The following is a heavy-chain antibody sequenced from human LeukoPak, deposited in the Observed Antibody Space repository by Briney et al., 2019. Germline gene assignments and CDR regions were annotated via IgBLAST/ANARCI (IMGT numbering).Heavy chain of an antibody. CDR1: GFTVSSNY. CDR2: IYSGGST. CDR3: ARRVGEILLGYHFDY. V-gene: IGHV3-66*01. J-gene: IGHJ4*02. D-gene: IGHD3-3*01. Sequence: GGSLRLSCAASGFTVSSNYMSWVRQAPGKGLEWVSVIYSGGSTYYADSVKGRFTISRDNSKNTLYLQMNSLRAEDTAVYYCARRVGEILLGYHFDYWGQGTLVTVSS.